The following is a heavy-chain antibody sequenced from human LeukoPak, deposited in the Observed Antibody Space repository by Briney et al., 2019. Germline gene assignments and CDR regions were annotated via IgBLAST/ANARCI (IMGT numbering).Heavy chain of an antibody. CDR2: FDPEDGET. V-gene: IGHV1-24*01. CDR1: GYTLTELS. D-gene: IGHD1-7*01. CDR3: ARGRRQNWNSKTWWFDP. Sequence: ASVKVSCKVSGYTLTELSMHWVRQAPGKGLEWMGGFDPEDGETIYAQKFQGRVTITRNTSISTAYMELSSLRSEDTAVYYCARGRRQNWNSKTWWFDPWGQGTLVTVSS. J-gene: IGHJ5*02.